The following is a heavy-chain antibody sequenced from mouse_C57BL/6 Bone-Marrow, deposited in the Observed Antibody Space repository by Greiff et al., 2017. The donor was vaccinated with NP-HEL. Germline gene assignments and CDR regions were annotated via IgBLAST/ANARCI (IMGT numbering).Heavy chain of an antibody. J-gene: IGHJ3*01. CDR3: ARSYWDLGAWFAY. CDR2: IDPSDSYT. CDR1: GYTFTSYW. D-gene: IGHD4-1*01. Sequence: QVQLQQSGAELVRPGTSVKLSCKASGYTFTSYWMHWVKQRPGQGLEWIGVIDPSDSYTNYNQKFKGKATLTVDTSSSTAYMQLSSLTSEDSAVYYCARSYWDLGAWFAYWGQGTLVTVSA. V-gene: IGHV1-59*01.